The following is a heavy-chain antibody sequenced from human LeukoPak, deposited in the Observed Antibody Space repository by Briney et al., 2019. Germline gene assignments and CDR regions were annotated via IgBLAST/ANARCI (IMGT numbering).Heavy chain of an antibody. CDR3: ARDFYRGGHYWTYFDN. CDR1: GFTFDDYA. V-gene: IGHV3-9*01. CDR2: ISWNSGSI. Sequence: GGSLRLSCAASGFTFDDYAMHWVRQAPGKGLEWVSGISWNSGSIGYADSVKGRFTISRDNSENTLYLQMNSLRPEDTAIYFCARDFYRGGHYWTYFDNWGQGTLVTVSS. D-gene: IGHD1-26*01. J-gene: IGHJ4*02.